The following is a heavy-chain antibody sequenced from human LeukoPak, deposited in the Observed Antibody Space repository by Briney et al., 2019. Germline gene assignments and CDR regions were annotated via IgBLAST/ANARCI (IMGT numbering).Heavy chain of an antibody. CDR1: GFTFSTYA. D-gene: IGHD2-15*01. V-gene: IGHV3-30-3*01. J-gene: IGHJ4*02. CDR2: ISYDGTTK. Sequence: GRSLRLSCAASGFTFSTYAMHWICQAPGKGLEWVAGISYDGTTKYYADSVKGQFTISRDGSKNTLYLQMDSLRAEDTAVYYCARTRYCSGGSCYPFDYWGQGTLVTVSS. CDR3: ARTRYCSGGSCYPFDY.